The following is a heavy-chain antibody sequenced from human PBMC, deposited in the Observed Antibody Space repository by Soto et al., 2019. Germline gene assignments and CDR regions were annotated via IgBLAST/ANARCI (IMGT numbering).Heavy chain of an antibody. Sequence: PGWSLRLSCAASGFTFSSYSMNWVRQAPGKGLEWVSSISSSSSYIYYADSAKGRFTISRDNAKNSLYLQMNSLRAEDTAVYYCARDSGIAAAYGMDVWGQGTTVTVSS. J-gene: IGHJ6*02. D-gene: IGHD6-13*01. CDR2: ISSSSSYI. CDR1: GFTFSSYS. CDR3: ARDSGIAAAYGMDV. V-gene: IGHV3-21*01.